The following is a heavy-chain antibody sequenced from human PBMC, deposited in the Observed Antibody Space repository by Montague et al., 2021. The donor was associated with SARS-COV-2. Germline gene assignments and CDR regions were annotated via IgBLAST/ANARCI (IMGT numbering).Heavy chain of an antibody. CDR1: GDSISTDNW. CDR2: IYHTGST. J-gene: IGHJ4*02. D-gene: IGHD6-19*01. Sequence: SETLSLTCVVSGDSISTDNWWTWVRLPPGKGLEWVGEIYHTGSTNYNPSLKSRVTISVDTPKNQFSLKLMSVTAADTAVYYCARGERGAWYNHYFDYWGQGALVTVSS. V-gene: IGHV4-4*02. CDR3: ARGERGAWYNHYFDY.